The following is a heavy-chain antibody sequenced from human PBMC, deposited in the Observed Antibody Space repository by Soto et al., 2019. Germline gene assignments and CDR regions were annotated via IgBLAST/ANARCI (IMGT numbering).Heavy chain of an antibody. D-gene: IGHD3-10*01. CDR2: IWYDGSNK. CDR1: GFSFSSYG. CDR3: ARHGSGDRHAFDI. J-gene: IGHJ3*02. Sequence: PGGSLRLSCAASGFSFSSYGMHWVRQAPGKGLEWVAVIWYDGSNKYYADSVKGRFTISRDNSKNTLYQLMNSLRAEDTAVYYCARHGSGDRHAFDIWGQGTMVTVSS. V-gene: IGHV3-33*01.